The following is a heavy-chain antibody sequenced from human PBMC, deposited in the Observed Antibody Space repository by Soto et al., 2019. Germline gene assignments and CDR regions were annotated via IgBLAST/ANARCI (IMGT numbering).Heavy chain of an antibody. CDR1: GGSISSGDYY. D-gene: IGHD4-17*01. CDR2: IYYSGST. J-gene: IGHJ6*02. CDR3: AREATVYYYGMDV. Sequence: QVQLQESGPGLVKPSQTLSLTCTVSGGSISSGDYYWSWIRQHPGKGLEWIGYIYYSGSTYYNPSLNGRRTISGDTSKNQVSLKLSSVTAADTAVDYCAREATVYYYGMDVWGQGTTVTVSS. V-gene: IGHV4-31*03.